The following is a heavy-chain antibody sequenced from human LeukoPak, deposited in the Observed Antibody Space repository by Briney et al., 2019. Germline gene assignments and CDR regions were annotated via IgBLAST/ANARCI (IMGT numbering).Heavy chain of an antibody. CDR1: GFTFSSYG. Sequence: GGSLRLSCAASGFTFSSYGMHWVRQAPGKGLEWVAVISYDGSNKYYADSVKGRFTISRDNSKNTLYLQMNSLRAEDTAVYYCANLHTAMAGRDYWGQGTLVTVSS. CDR3: ANLHTAMAGRDY. CDR2: ISYDGSNK. V-gene: IGHV3-30*18. J-gene: IGHJ4*02. D-gene: IGHD5-18*01.